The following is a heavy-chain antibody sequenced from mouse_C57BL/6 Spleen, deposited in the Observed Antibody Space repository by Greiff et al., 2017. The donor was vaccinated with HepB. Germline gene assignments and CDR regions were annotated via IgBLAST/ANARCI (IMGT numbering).Heavy chain of an antibody. CDR2: IHPNSGST. V-gene: IGHV1-64*01. J-gene: IGHJ2*01. CDR3: AIDSSGYGFDY. D-gene: IGHD3-2*02. Sequence: QVQLQQSGAELVKPGASVKLSCKASGYTFTSYWMHWVKQRPGQGLEWIGMIHPNSGSTNYNEKFKSKATLTVDKSSSTAYMQLSSLTSEDSAVYYCAIDSSGYGFDYWGQGTTLTVSS. CDR1: GYTFTSYW.